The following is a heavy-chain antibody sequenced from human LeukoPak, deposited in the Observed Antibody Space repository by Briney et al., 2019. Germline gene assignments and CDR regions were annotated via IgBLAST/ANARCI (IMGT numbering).Heavy chain of an antibody. J-gene: IGHJ4*02. CDR2: INPNSGDT. V-gene: IGHV1-2*06. Sequence: ASVKVSCKASGYTFTGYHMHWVRQAPGQGLEWMGRINPNSGDTNYAQKFQGRVTMTRDTSISTAYMELSRLRSDDTAVYYCATYSSSWYYFDYWGQGTLVTVSS. CDR3: ATYSSSWYYFDY. CDR1: GYTFTGYH. D-gene: IGHD6-13*01.